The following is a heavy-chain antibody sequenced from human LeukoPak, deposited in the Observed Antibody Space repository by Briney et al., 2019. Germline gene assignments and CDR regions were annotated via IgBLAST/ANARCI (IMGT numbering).Heavy chain of an antibody. CDR2: ISGSSSYI. J-gene: IGHJ6*02. CDR3: AKNSGYGRDYGMDV. CDR1: GFTFSSYS. V-gene: IGHV3-21*01. D-gene: IGHD5-12*01. Sequence: PGGSLRLSCAASGFTFSSYSMNWVRQAPGKGLEWVSSISGSSSYIYYADSVKGRFTISRDNAKNSLYLQMNSLRAEDTAVYYCAKNSGYGRDYGMDVWGQGTTVTVSS.